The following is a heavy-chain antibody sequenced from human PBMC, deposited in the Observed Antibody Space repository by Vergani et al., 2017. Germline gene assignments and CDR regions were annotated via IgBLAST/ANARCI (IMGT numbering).Heavy chain of an antibody. CDR1: GFTFSSYA. CDR3: AKRSVRFLEWNN. Sequence: EVQLLESGGGLVQPGGSLRLSCAASGFTFSSYAMSWVRQAPGKGLECVSAISGSGGSTYYADSVKGRFTISRDNSKNTLYLRMNSLRAEDTAVYYCAKRSVRFLEWNNWGQGTLVTVSS. V-gene: IGHV3-23*01. J-gene: IGHJ4*02. CDR2: ISGSGGST. D-gene: IGHD3-3*01.